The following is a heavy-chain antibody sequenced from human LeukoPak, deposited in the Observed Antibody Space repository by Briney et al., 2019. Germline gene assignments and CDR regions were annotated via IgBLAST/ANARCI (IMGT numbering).Heavy chain of an antibody. J-gene: IGHJ3*02. D-gene: IGHD2-2*01. CDR2: ISWNSGSI. Sequence: PGGSLRLSCAASGFTFDDYDMHWVRQAPGKGLEWVSGISWNSGSIGYADSVKGRFTISRDNAKNSLYLQMNRLRAEDTAMYYCAKDRRGLYQLVFAFDIWGQGTMVTVSS. CDR1: GFTFDDYD. V-gene: IGHV3-9*01. CDR3: AKDRRGLYQLVFAFDI.